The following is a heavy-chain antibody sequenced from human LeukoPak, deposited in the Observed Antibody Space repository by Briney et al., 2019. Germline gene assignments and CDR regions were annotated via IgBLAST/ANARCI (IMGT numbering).Heavy chain of an antibody. Sequence: GGSLRLSCAASGFTFSSYAMSWVRQAPGKGLEWVSAISGSGGSTYYADSVKGRFTISRDNSKNTLYLQMNSLRAGDTAVYYCAKDPLMVRGGYGYWGQGTLVTVSS. V-gene: IGHV3-23*01. CDR1: GFTFSSYA. D-gene: IGHD3-10*01. CDR2: ISGSGGST. CDR3: AKDPLMVRGGYGY. J-gene: IGHJ4*02.